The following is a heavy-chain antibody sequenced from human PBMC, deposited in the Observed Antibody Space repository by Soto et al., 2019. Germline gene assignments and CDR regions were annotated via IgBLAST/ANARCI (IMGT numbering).Heavy chain of an antibody. D-gene: IGHD5-12*01. CDR3: ARVPFSGYDSWTGRDY. J-gene: IGHJ4*02. CDR1: GGSISSGGYY. V-gene: IGHV4-31*03. Sequence: VQLQESGPGLVKPSQTLSLTCTVSGGSISSGGYYWSWIRQLPGKGLEGIGYIYYSGSTYYNPSLKSRVTISVDTSKNQFSLKLSSVTAADTAVYYCARVPFSGYDSWTGRDYWGQGTLVTVSS. CDR2: IYYSGST.